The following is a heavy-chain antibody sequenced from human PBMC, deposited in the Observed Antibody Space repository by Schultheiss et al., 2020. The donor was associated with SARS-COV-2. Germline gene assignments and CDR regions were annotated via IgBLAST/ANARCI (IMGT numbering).Heavy chain of an antibody. V-gene: IGHV4-61*02. Sequence: SQTLSLTCTVSGGSVSSGSYYWSWIRQPAGKGLEWIGLTYTSGSTNYNPSLKSRVTMSVDTSKNQFSLNLSSVTAADTAVYFCSRVPPMAVADLYYYGMDVWGQGASVTVSS. J-gene: IGHJ6*02. CDR2: TYTSGST. CDR3: SRVPPMAVADLYYYGMDV. CDR1: GGSVSSGSYY. D-gene: IGHD6-19*01.